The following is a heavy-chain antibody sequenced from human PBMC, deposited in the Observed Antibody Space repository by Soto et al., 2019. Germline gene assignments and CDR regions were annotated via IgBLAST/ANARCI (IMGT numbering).Heavy chain of an antibody. CDR2: MNPNSGNT. D-gene: IGHD3-22*01. Sequence: ASVKVSCKASGYTFTSYDINWVRQATGQGLEWMGWMNPNSGNTGYAQKFQGRVTMTRNTSISTAYMELSSLRSEDTAVYYCASPHLYDSSGYSFDYWGRGTLVTVSS. V-gene: IGHV1-8*01. J-gene: IGHJ4*02. CDR3: ASPHLYDSSGYSFDY. CDR1: GYTFTSYD.